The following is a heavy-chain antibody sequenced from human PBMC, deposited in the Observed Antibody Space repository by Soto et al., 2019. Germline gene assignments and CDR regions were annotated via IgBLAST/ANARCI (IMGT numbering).Heavy chain of an antibody. D-gene: IGHD1-7*01. CDR3: VNWNYAVWWFDP. V-gene: IGHV4-39*07. Sequence: SETLSLTCTVSGGSISSSSYYWGWIRQPPGKGLEWIGSIYYSGSTYYNPSLKSRVTISVDTSKNQFSLKLSSVTAADTAVYYCVNWNYAVWWFDPWGQGTLVTVSS. CDR2: IYYSGST. CDR1: GGSISSSSYY. J-gene: IGHJ5*02.